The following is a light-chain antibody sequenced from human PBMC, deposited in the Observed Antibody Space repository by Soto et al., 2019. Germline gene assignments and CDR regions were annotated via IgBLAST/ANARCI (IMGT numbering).Light chain of an antibody. CDR1: QGISSY. CDR2: DAS. CDR3: QQYSNWPPVT. Sequence: DIQLTQSPSFLSASVGDRVTITCRASQGISSYLAWYQQEPGKAPKLLIYDASTLFGAVPSRFSGSGSGTEFTLTISSLQPEDFAVYYCQQYSNWPPVTFGGGTKVDIK. V-gene: IGKV1-9*01. J-gene: IGKJ4*01.